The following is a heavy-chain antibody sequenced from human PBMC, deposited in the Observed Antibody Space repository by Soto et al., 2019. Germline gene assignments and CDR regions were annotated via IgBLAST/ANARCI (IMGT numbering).Heavy chain of an antibody. CDR2: IYSGGSGN. J-gene: IGHJ6*02. D-gene: IGHD5-18*01. CDR3: ARLRGYSYGYYYYGMDV. Sequence: PGEAPKISWKGSGYSLTRFLIGWGPPVPGEGLGWVGIIYSGGSGNRYSPSFQGRVTISADKSISTAYLQWSSLKASDTAMYYCARLRGYSYGYYYYGMDVWGQGTTVTVSS. CDR1: GYSLTRFL. V-gene: IGHV5-51*01.